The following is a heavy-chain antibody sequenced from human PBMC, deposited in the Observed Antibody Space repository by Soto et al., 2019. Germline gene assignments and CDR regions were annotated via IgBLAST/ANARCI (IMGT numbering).Heavy chain of an antibody. Sequence: EVQLVESGGGLVQPGGSLRLSCTTSGFPFSGYSWNWVRQAPGKGLEWISYISTGTTSVNYADSVRGRFTISRDDGKKSLFLQMSSLRADDTAVYYCAREGSGRLFDHWGLGTHVTVSS. CDR1: GFPFSGYS. V-gene: IGHV3-48*04. J-gene: IGHJ4*02. CDR3: AREGSGRLFDH. D-gene: IGHD3-3*01. CDR2: ISTGTTSV.